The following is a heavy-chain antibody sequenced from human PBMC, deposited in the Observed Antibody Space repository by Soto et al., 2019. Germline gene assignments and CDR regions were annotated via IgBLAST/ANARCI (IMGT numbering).Heavy chain of an antibody. V-gene: IGHV3-11*01. D-gene: IGHD2-8*01. CDR2: IDPTGTNI. Sequence: QVQLVEAGGGLVKPGGSLRLSCAASGFSFSDRYMSWVRQAPGKGLEWVSYIDPTGTNIHYADSVKGRFTISRDNARNSLYLQLSSLRVDDTAVYYCVTETQWYFDFWGQGALVTVSS. CDR1: GFSFSDRY. J-gene: IGHJ4*02. CDR3: VTETQWYFDF.